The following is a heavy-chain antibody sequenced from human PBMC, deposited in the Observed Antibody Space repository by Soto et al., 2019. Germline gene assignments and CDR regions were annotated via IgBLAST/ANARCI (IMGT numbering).Heavy chain of an antibody. CDR1: GFTFRGYS. D-gene: IGHD5-18*01. J-gene: IGHJ4*02. CDR3: ARVDTAMIEY. Sequence: ESGGGLVPPGGSLRLSCAASGFTFRGYSMNWVRQAPGKGLECISYISGSSSTEYYAYSVKGRFTISRDNARNSLYLQMNSLRDEDTAVYYWARVDTAMIEYWGQGTLVTVSS. V-gene: IGHV3-48*02. CDR2: ISGSSSTE.